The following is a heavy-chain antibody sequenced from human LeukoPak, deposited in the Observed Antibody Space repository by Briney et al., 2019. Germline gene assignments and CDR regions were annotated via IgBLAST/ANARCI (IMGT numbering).Heavy chain of an antibody. D-gene: IGHD3-22*01. V-gene: IGHV3-21*01. J-gene: IGHJ3*02. CDR1: GFTFSSYS. CDR2: ISSSSSYI. CDR3: ARDRVYYDSSGFYAFDI. Sequence: PGGSLRLSCAASGFTFSSYSMNWVRQAPGKGLEWVSSISSSSSYIYYADSVKGRFTISRDNAKNSLYLQMNSLRAEDTAVYYCARDRVYYDSSGFYAFDIWGQGTMVTVSS.